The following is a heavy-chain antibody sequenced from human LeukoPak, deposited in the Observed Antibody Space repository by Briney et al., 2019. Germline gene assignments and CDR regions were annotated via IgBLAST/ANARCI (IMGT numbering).Heavy chain of an antibody. CDR1: GGSISSGDYY. Sequence: PSQTLSLTCTVSGGSISSGDYYWSWIRQPPGKGLEWIGYIYYSGSTYFNPSLKSRVTISVDTSKNQFSLKLSSVTAADTAVYYCARGGVFKAAATFDYWGQGILVTVSS. D-gene: IGHD6-25*01. CDR2: IYYSGST. CDR3: ARGGVFKAAATFDY. V-gene: IGHV4-30-4*08. J-gene: IGHJ4*02.